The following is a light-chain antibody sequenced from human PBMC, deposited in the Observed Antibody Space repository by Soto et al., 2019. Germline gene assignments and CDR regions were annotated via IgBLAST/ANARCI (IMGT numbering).Light chain of an antibody. CDR3: TSYTTSRTFV. Sequence: QSALTQPASVSGSPGQSITISCTGTSSDVGGYKYVSWYQQYPGKVPKLMIYEVSNRPSGVSNRFSGSQSGNTASLTISGPQAEDEAEYYCTSYTTSRTFVFGTGTKVTVL. CDR2: EVS. J-gene: IGLJ1*01. CDR1: SSDVGGYKY. V-gene: IGLV2-14*01.